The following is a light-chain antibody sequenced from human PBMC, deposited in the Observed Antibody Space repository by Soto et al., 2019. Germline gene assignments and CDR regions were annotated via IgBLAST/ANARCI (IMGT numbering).Light chain of an antibody. V-gene: IGKV3D-15*01. CDR3: QQYKNWLALP. CDR1: QSVTTR. CDR2: GAS. Sequence: IVLTLSPGTVSLKPGERVTLSCRASQSVTTRLAWYQHKPGQAPRLLMSGASSRASGVPVRFSGSGSGTEFTLTISSLQSEDSAVYYCQQYKNWLALPFAGGAKVDI. J-gene: IGKJ4*01.